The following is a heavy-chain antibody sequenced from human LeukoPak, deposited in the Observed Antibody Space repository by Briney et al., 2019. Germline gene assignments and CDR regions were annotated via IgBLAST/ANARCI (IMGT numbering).Heavy chain of an antibody. CDR1: GGSISSSSYY. V-gene: IGHV4-39*07. Sequence: PSETLSLTCTVSGGSISSSSYYWGWIRQTPGEGLEWIATIYYSGTTYYNPSLKSRVTISVDTSKNQFSLKLSSVTAADTAVYYCARTLGLSRGYSYDRWGQGTLVTVSS. D-gene: IGHD5-18*01. CDR2: IYYSGTT. CDR3: ARTLGLSRGYSYDR. J-gene: IGHJ5*02.